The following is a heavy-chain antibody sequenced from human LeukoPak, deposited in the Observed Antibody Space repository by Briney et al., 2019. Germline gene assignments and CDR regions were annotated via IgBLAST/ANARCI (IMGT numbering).Heavy chain of an antibody. D-gene: IGHD1-26*01. CDR2: IRNKANSYSI. V-gene: IGHV3-72*01. Sequence: QTGGSLRLSCAGSGFTFSHYYIDWVRQAPGKGLEWVARIRNKANSYSIEYAASVKGRFTISRDDSKNSVYLQMNSLKSEDTADYYCVRVMLGSSKFIDLWGRGTLVTVSS. J-gene: IGHJ2*01. CDR1: GFTFSHYY. CDR3: VRVMLGSSKFIDL.